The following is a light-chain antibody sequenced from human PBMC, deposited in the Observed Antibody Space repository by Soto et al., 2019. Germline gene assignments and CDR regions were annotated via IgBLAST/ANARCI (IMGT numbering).Light chain of an antibody. V-gene: IGKV1-5*01. CDR3: LQHSPLPLT. J-gene: IGKJ2*01. CDR2: DAT. CDR1: QMIARW. Sequence: IQMTQSPSTLSASVGDTVTLTCRSSQMIARWLACYQQKPGTAPRLIIYDATSLQSGVPSRFSASASGTEFKLTSSSLHPDDFGTYYCLQHSPLPLTFGEGTKL.